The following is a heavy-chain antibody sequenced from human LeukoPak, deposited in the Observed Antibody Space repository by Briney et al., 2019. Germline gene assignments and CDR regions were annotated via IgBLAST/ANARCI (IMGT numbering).Heavy chain of an antibody. V-gene: IGHV4-39*07. CDR3: ARGFYGYSSSWYDY. CDR1: DGSISSSTYY. CDR2: FYWSGNT. J-gene: IGHJ4*02. D-gene: IGHD6-13*01. Sequence: SETLSLTCTVSDGSISSSTYYWGWIRQPPGKGLEWVGSFYWSGNTYYNPSLKSRVTISVDTSKNQFSLKLSSVTAADTAVYYCARGFYGYSSSWYDYWGQGTLVTVSS.